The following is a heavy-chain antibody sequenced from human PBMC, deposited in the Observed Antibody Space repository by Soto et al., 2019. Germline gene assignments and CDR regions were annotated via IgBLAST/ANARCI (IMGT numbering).Heavy chain of an antibody. Sequence: GGSLRLSCAASGLTFSSYWMHWVRQAPGKGLLCVSRINSDGSSTSYADSVKGRFTISRDNAKNTLFLQMNSLRAEDTAIYYCARGGSCTSTSCYDYYYSGLDVWGQGTTVTVYS. V-gene: IGHV3-74*01. J-gene: IGHJ6*02. CDR2: INSDGSST. D-gene: IGHD2-2*01. CDR3: ARGGSCTSTSCYDYYYSGLDV. CDR1: GLTFSSYW.